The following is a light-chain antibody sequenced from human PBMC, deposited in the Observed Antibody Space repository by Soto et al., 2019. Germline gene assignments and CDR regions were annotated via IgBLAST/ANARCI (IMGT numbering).Light chain of an antibody. Sequence: DIQMTQSPSTLSASVVDRVTITCRASQSVNRWLAWYQQKPGKAPKLLIYEASTLQSGVPSRFSGSGSGTEFTLTISSLQPDDFATYYCQQCNKWPWTFGQGTKVEI. CDR2: EAS. CDR3: QQCNKWPWT. J-gene: IGKJ1*01. V-gene: IGKV1-5*03. CDR1: QSVNRW.